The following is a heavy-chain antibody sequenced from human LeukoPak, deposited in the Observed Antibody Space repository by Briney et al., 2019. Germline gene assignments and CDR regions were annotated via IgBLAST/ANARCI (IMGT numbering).Heavy chain of an antibody. D-gene: IGHD3-9*01. J-gene: IGHJ4*02. CDR1: GFTFSTYV. Sequence: GGSLRLSCAASGFTFSTYVMSWVRQAPGKGLEWVSGISGSGDNTYYADSVKGRFTVSRDNAKNTLYLQMNSLRAEDTAIYYCAKGSGYDTDFDYWGQGTLVTVSS. CDR3: AKGSGYDTDFDY. V-gene: IGHV3-23*01. CDR2: ISGSGDNT.